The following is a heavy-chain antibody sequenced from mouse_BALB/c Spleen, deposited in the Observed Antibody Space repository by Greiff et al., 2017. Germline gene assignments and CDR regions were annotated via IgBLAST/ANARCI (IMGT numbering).Heavy chain of an antibody. D-gene: IGHD1-1*02. CDR3: ARDRGLLSTGFAY. CDR1: GFTFSDYY. Sequence: DVKLVESGGGLVKPGGSLKLSCAASGFTFSDYYMYWVRQTPEKRLEWVATISDGGSYTYYPDSVKGRFTISRDNAKNNLYLQMSSLKSEDTAMYYCARDRGLLSTGFAYWGQGTLVTVSA. J-gene: IGHJ3*01. CDR2: ISDGGSYT. V-gene: IGHV5-4*02.